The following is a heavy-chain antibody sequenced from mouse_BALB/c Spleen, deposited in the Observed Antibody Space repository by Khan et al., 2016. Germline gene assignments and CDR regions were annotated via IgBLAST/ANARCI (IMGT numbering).Heavy chain of an antibody. CDR2: INTYTEEP. D-gene: IGHD2-13*01. V-gene: IGHV9-3-1*01. CDR1: GYTFTNYG. J-gene: IGHJ1*01. CDR3: ATVTDWDFDV. Sequence: QIQLVQSGPELKKPGETVKISCKASGYTFTNYGMNWVKQAPGKGLKWMGWINTYTEEPTFADDFKGRFAFSLETSATTAYLQINNLTNEDTATYFCATVTDWDFDVWAAGTTVTVSS.